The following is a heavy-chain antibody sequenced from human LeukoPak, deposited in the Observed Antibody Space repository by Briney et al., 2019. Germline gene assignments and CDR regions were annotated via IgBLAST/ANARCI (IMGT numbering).Heavy chain of an antibody. V-gene: IGHV3-30*02. CDR3: AKGSGNGYGSGPFDY. Sequence: PGGSLRLSCAASGFTFSSYWMHWVRQAPGKGLEWVAFIRYDGRNQYFAASVQGRFTLSRDNSKNTLYLQMNSLRPEDTAVYYCAKGSGNGYGSGPFDYWGQGTLVTVSS. CDR1: GFTFSSYW. D-gene: IGHD3-10*01. CDR2: IRYDGRNQ. J-gene: IGHJ4*02.